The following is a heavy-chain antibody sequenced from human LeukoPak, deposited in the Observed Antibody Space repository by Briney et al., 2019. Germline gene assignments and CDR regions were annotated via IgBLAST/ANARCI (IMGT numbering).Heavy chain of an antibody. Sequence: PSETLSLTCAVSGYSIGSGYYWGWIRQPPGKGLEWIGSIYHSGSTYYNPSLKSRVTISVDTSKNQFSLKLSSVTAADTAVYYCARDKDTAMVLFDYWGQGTLVTVSS. CDR1: GYSIGSGYY. CDR2: IYHSGST. J-gene: IGHJ4*02. V-gene: IGHV4-38-2*02. D-gene: IGHD5-18*01. CDR3: ARDKDTAMVLFDY.